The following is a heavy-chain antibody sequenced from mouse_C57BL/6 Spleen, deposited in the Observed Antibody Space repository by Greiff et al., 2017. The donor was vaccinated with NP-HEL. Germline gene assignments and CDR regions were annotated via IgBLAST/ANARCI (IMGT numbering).Heavy chain of an antibody. Sequence: EVKLEESGGGLVQPGGSMKLSCVASGFTFSNYWMNWVRQSPEKGLEWVAQIRLKSDNYATHYAESVKGRFTISRDDSKSSVYLQMNNLRAEDTGIYYCTAGWLLYWYFDVWGTGTTVTVSS. V-gene: IGHV6-3*01. J-gene: IGHJ1*03. CDR3: TAGWLLYWYFDV. CDR2: IRLKSDNYAT. D-gene: IGHD2-3*01. CDR1: GFTFSNYW.